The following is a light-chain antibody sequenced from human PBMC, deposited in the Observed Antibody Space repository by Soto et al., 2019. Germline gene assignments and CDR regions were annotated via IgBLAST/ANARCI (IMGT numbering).Light chain of an antibody. Sequence: EKAMTQSPAILSVSPGERATLSCRASQSVSSNLAWYQQKLGQAPRLLIYGASTRATGIPARFSGSGSGTEFTLTISSLQSEEFAVYYCQQYNNWPLTFGGGTKVEIK. CDR2: GAS. V-gene: IGKV3-15*01. J-gene: IGKJ4*01. CDR3: QQYNNWPLT. CDR1: QSVSSN.